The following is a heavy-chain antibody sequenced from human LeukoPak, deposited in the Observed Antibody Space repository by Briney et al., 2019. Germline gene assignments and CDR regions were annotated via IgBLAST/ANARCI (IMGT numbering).Heavy chain of an antibody. J-gene: IGHJ4*02. Sequence: GRSLRLSCAASGFTFSSYAMHWVRQAPGEGLEWVAVISYDGSNKYYADSVKGRFTISRDNSKNTLYLQMNSLRAEDTAVYYCARIYCTTANRVRWCMWYWGQGTLVTVSS. CDR3: ARIYCTTANRVRWCMWY. D-gene: IGHD2-8*01. CDR1: GFTFSSYA. V-gene: IGHV3-30-3*01. CDR2: ISYDGSNK.